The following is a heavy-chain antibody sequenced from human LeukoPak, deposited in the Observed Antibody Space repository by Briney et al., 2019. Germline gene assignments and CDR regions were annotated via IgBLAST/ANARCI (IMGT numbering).Heavy chain of an antibody. CDR2: IYYSGST. J-gene: IGHJ4*02. CDR3: ARGPDGGGYYGY. D-gene: IGHD3-22*01. Sequence: SETLSLTCTVSGGSISSSSYYWGWIRQPPGKGLEWIGSIYYSGSTYYNPSLKSRVTISVDTSKNQFSLKLSSVTAADTAVYYCARGPDGGGYYGYWGQGTLVTVSS. CDR1: GGSISSSSYY. V-gene: IGHV4-39*07.